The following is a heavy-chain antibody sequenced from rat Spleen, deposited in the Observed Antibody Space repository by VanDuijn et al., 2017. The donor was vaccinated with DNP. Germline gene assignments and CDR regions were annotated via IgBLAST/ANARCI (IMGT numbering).Heavy chain of an antibody. CDR1: GFTFINYW. J-gene: IGHJ3*01. CDR3: ARGGKTIAAISNWFAY. CDR2: INTSGGTT. V-gene: IGHV5-31*01. D-gene: IGHD1-2*01. Sequence: EVQLVESGGDLVQPGRSLKVSCVASGFTFINYWMTWIRQAPGKGLEWVATINTSGGTTYYADSVKGRFTISRDNAQNTLYLQMNSLGSEDTATYYCARGGKTIAAISNWFAYWGQGTLVTVSS.